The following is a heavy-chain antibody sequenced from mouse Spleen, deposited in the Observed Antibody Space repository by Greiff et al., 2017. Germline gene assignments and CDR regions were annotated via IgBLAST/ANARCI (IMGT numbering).Heavy chain of an antibody. J-gene: IGHJ2*01. CDR1: GYTFTSYG. CDR3: ARSRITTVFDY. V-gene: IGHV1-81*01. Sequence: VQLVESGAELARPGASVKLSCKASGYTFTSYGISWVKQRTGQGLEWIGEIYPRSGNTYYNEKFKGKATLTVDTSSSTAYMELHSLTSEDSAVYFCARSRITTVFDYWGQGTTLTVSS. D-gene: IGHD1-1*01. CDR2: IYPRSGNT.